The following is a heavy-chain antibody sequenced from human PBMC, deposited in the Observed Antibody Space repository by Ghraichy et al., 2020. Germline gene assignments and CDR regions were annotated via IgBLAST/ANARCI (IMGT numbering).Heavy chain of an antibody. D-gene: IGHD5-24*01. J-gene: IGHJ6*03. CDR2: IRYDGSNK. CDR1: GFTFSSYG. V-gene: IGHV3-30*02. CDR3: AKRVGGDGYNDGMDV. Sequence: GESLNISCAASGFTFSSYGMHWVRQAPGKGLEWVAFIRYDGSNKYYADSVKGRFTISRDNSKNTLYLQMNSLRAEDTAVYYCAKRVGGDGYNDGMDVWGKGTTVTVSS.